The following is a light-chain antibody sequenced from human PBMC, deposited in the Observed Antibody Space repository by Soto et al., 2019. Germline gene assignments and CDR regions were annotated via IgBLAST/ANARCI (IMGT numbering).Light chain of an antibody. V-gene: IGKV1-5*01. CDR1: QSISAW. J-gene: IGKJ1*01. CDR3: QQYNSYSWT. Sequence: DIQMTQSPSTLSATAGDRVTITCRASQSISAWLAWYQQKPGKAPKLLIYDASSLESGVPSRFSGSGSGTEFTLTISSLQPDDLATYYCQQYNSYSWTFGQGTKVDIK. CDR2: DAS.